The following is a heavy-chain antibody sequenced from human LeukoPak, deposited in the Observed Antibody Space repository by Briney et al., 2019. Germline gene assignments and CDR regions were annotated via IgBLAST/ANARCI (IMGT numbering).Heavy chain of an antibody. D-gene: IGHD5-12*01. Sequence: SEALSLTCTVSGGSISSYYWSWIRQPPGKGLEWIGYIYYSGSTNYNPSLKSRVTISVDTSKNQFSLKLSSVTAADTAVYYRAIHSGYDGIDYWGQGTLVTVSS. J-gene: IGHJ4*02. CDR2: IYYSGST. V-gene: IGHV4-59*01. CDR1: GGSISSYY. CDR3: AIHSGYDGIDY.